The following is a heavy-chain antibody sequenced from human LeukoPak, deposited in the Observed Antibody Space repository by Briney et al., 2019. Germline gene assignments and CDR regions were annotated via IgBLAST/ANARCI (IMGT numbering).Heavy chain of an antibody. Sequence: GGSLRLSCAASGFTFSNYWMTWVRQAPGKGLEWVAHINQDGSKKYYMDSVKARFTISRDNAKNSPSLQMNSLRAEDTAVYYCVRDGGVSGYDLLDYWGQGTLVTVSS. J-gene: IGHJ4*02. D-gene: IGHD5-12*01. CDR1: GFTFSNYW. CDR3: VRDGGVSGYDLLDY. CDR2: INQDGSKK. V-gene: IGHV3-7*01.